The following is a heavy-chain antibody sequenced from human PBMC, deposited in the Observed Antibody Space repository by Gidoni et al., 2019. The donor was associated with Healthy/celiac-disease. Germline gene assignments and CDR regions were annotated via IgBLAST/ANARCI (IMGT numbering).Heavy chain of an antibody. V-gene: IGHV4-59*01. CDR1: GGSISSYY. CDR3: ARAFTLGRAFDI. J-gene: IGHJ3*02. CDR2: IYYSGST. Sequence: QVQLQESVPGLVQPSETLSLTCTVSGGSISSYYWSWIRQPPGKGLEWIGYIYYSGSTNYNPSLKSRVTISVDTSKNQFALKLSSVTAADTAVYYCARAFTLGRAFDIWGQGTMVTVSS.